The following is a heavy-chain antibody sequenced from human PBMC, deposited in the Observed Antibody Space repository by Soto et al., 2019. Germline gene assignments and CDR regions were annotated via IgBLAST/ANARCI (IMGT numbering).Heavy chain of an antibody. D-gene: IGHD3-22*01. CDR1: GFTFSIYS. V-gene: IGHV3-48*02. CDR3: AREEDSSGYSAFDI. Sequence: PGGSLRLSCAASGFTFSIYSMTWVRQAPGKGLEWVSYISSSSSTIYYADSVKGRFTISRDNAKNSLYLQMNSLGDEDTAVYYCAREEDSSGYSAFDIWGQGTMVTVSS. J-gene: IGHJ3*02. CDR2: ISSSSSTI.